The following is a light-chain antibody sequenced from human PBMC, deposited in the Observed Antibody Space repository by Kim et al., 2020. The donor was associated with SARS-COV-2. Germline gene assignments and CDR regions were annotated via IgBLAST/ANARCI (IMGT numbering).Light chain of an antibody. CDR1: SSDVGGYNY. J-gene: IGLJ1*01. CDR2: DVS. CDR3: SSYTSSSTRV. Sequence: GQSITISYTGTSSDVGGYNYVSWYQQHPGKAPKFMIYDVSNRPSGVSNRFSGSKSGNTASLTISGLQAEDEADYYCSSYTSSSTRVFGTGTKVTVL. V-gene: IGLV2-14*03.